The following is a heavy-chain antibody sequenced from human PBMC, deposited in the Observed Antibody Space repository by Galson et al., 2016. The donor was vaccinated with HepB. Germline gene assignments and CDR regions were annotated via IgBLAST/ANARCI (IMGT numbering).Heavy chain of an antibody. J-gene: IGHJ4*02. CDR1: GGSISSGGYY. V-gene: IGHV4-31*03. CDR3: VRDTNERGYSYGHFDY. D-gene: IGHD5-18*01. CDR2: IHYSGST. Sequence: TLSLTCTVSGGSISSGGYYWSWIRQHPGKGLEWIGYIHYSGSTYYNPSLESRVSISVDTSKNQFSLKLSSVTAADTAVYYCVRDTNERGYSYGHFDYWGQGALVTVSS.